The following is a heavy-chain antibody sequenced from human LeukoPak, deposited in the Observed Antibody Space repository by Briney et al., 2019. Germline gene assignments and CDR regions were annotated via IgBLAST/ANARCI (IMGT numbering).Heavy chain of an antibody. CDR2: INSDGSST. V-gene: IGHV3-74*01. J-gene: IGHJ4*02. CDR1: GFTFSSYW. Sequence: GGSLRLSCAASGFTFSSYWMHWVRQAPGKGLVWVSRINSDGSSTSCADSVKGRFTISRDNAKNTLYLQMNSLRAEDTAVYYCARGGSSWLGDYWGQETLVTVSS. CDR3: ARGGSSWLGDY. D-gene: IGHD6-13*01.